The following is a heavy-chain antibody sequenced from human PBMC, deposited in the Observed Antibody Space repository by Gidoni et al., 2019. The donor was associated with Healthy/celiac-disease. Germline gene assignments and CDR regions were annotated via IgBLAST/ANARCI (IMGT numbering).Heavy chain of an antibody. CDR2: IYWDDDQ. V-gene: IGHV2-5*02. CDR3: AHMGARSWGFDY. D-gene: IGHD3-16*01. J-gene: IGHJ4*02. CDR1: GFSLSTSGVD. Sequence: QITLKESGPTLVKPTQTLTLTCTFSGFSLSTSGVDVGWIRQPSGKALEWLALIYWDDDQRYSPSLKSRLTITKDTSKNQVVLTMTNMDPVDTATYYCAHMGARSWGFDYWGQGTLVTVSS.